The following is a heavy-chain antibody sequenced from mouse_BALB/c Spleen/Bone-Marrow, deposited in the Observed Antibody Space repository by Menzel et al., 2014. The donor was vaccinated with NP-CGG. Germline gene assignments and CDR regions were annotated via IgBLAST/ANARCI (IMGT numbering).Heavy chain of an antibody. CDR1: GYTFTSYW. J-gene: IGHJ3*01. CDR2: IYPGSGST. V-gene: IGHV1S22*01. CDR3: TRSTATFAY. D-gene: IGHD1-2*01. Sequence: LVRPGASVKLSCKASGYTFTSYWMHWVKQRPGQGLEWIGNIYPGSGSTNYDEKFKSKATLTVDTSSSTAYMQLSSLTSEDSAVYYCTRSTATFAYWGQGTLVTVSA.